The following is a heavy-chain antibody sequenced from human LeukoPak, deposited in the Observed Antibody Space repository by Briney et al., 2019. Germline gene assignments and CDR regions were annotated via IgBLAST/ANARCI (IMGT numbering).Heavy chain of an antibody. CDR2: ISDYNGNT. D-gene: IGHD3-10*01. CDR3: ARVDRLLWFGEFYGMDV. J-gene: IGHJ6*04. V-gene: IGHV1-18*04. Sequence: ASVKVSCKPSGYTFTSYGISWVRQAPGQGLEWMEWISDYNGNTNYAQKLQGRVTMTTDTSTSTAYMELRSLRSDDTAVYYCARVDRLLWFGEFYGMDVWGKGTTVTVSS. CDR1: GYTFTSYG.